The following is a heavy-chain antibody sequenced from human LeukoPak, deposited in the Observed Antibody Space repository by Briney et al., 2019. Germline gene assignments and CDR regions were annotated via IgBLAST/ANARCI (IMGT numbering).Heavy chain of an antibody. D-gene: IGHD5-18*01. V-gene: IGHV3-21*01. Sequence: GGSLRLSCAASGFTFSSYSMNWVRQAPGKGLEWVSSISSSSSCIYYADSVKGRFTISRDNAKNSLYLQMNSLRAEDTAVYYCARDRGYSYGRARYFDYWGQGTLVTVSS. CDR1: GFTFSSYS. J-gene: IGHJ4*02. CDR2: ISSSSSCI. CDR3: ARDRGYSYGRARYFDY.